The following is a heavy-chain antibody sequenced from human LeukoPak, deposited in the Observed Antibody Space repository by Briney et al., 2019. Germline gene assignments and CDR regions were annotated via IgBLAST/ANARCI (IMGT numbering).Heavy chain of an antibody. V-gene: IGHV3-48*03. Sequence: GGSLRLSCVASGSAFSSDEMNWVRQAPGKRLEWISYINIRGDTIFYADSVKGRFTISRDNDRSALYLQMNSLRAEDTGIYYCARDLWGDWEDHDAFDIWGQGTMVTVSS. CDR3: ARDLWGDWEDHDAFDI. CDR1: GSAFSSDE. CDR2: INIRGDTI. D-gene: IGHD2-21*02. J-gene: IGHJ3*02.